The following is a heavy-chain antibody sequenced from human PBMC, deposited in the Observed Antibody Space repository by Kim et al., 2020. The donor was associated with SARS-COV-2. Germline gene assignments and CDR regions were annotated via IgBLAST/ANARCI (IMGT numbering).Heavy chain of an antibody. Sequence: SETQSLTCAVYGGSFSGYYWSWIRQPPGKGLEWIGEINHSGSTKYNPSSKSRVTKSVNTTKNQFSQKLSYVTAADTAVYYCAGGSLLRYFDWSYYYYYGMDVWGQGTTVTVSS. V-gene: IGHV4-34*01. CDR1: GGSFSGYY. J-gene: IGHJ6*02. CDR3: AGGSLLRYFDWSYYYYYGMDV. D-gene: IGHD3-9*01. CDR2: INHSGST.